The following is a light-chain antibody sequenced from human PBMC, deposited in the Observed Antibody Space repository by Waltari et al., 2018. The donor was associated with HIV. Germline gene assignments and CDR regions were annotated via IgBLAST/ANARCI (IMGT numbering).Light chain of an antibody. CDR1: QSVLYSSNNKNY. J-gene: IGKJ5*01. Sequence: DLVMTQSTDSLAVFLGERATINCKSRQSVLYSSNNKNYLAWYQQKPGQPPKLLIYWASTRESGVPDRFSGSGSGTDFTLTISSLQAEDVAVYYCQQYYSTLITFGQGTRLEIK. CDR3: QQYYSTLIT. CDR2: WAS. V-gene: IGKV4-1*01.